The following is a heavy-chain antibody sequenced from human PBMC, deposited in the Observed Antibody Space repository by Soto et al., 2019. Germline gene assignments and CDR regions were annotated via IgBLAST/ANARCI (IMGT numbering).Heavy chain of an antibody. D-gene: IGHD2-2*02. CDR3: AKDVCSGSTTSFYTRLDF. Sequence: PAGSLRLSCAAAGFTFDDYAMHWVRQAPGKGLEWVSLIGWDGGRTYYADSVRGGFIVSRDSSKNSLYLQMSSLRVEDTALYYGAKDVCSGSTTSFYTRLDFWGQGALVTVSS. V-gene: IGHV3-43D*04. J-gene: IGHJ4*02. CDR1: GFTFDDYA. CDR2: IGWDGGRT.